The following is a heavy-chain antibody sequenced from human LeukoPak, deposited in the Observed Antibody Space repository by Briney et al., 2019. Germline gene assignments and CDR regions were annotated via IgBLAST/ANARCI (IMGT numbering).Heavy chain of an antibody. Sequence: SEILSLTCNVSDGSSSRYYWSWIRQPPGKGLEWIGYIYSSGSTNYNPSLKSRVNLSVDTSKNQFSLKLNSVTAADTAVYYCARHVSYTGDAFDIWGQGTMVTVSS. J-gene: IGHJ3*02. V-gene: IGHV4-59*08. CDR1: DGSSSRYY. CDR2: IYSSGST. D-gene: IGHD1-26*01. CDR3: ARHVSYTGDAFDI.